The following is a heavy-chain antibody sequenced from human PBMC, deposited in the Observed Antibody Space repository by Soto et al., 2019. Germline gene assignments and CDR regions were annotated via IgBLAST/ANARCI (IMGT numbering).Heavy chain of an antibody. CDR3: ARETSNAAAAQTAFDY. V-gene: IGHV4-4*07. J-gene: IGHJ4*02. CDR2: IYTSGST. CDR1: GGSISSYY. Sequence: QVQLQESGPGLVKPSETLSLTCTVSGGSISSYYWSWIRQPAGKGLEWIGRIYTSGSTNYNHSLKSRVTMPVDTAENQFSLKLSSVTAADTAVYYCARETSNAAAAQTAFDYCGQGTLVTVSS. D-gene: IGHD6-13*01.